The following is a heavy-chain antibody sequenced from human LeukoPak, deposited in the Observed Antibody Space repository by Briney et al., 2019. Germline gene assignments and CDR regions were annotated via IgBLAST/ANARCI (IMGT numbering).Heavy chain of an antibody. CDR2: INHSGST. CDR1: GGSFSGYY. V-gene: IGHV4-34*01. Sequence: SETLSLTCAVHGGSFSGYYWSWIRQPPGKGLEWIGEINHSGSTNYNPSLKSRVTISVDTSKNQFSLKLSSVTAADTAVYYCARTYYGSAMGFDYWGQGTLVTVSS. CDR3: ARTYYGSAMGFDY. D-gene: IGHD3-10*01. J-gene: IGHJ4*02.